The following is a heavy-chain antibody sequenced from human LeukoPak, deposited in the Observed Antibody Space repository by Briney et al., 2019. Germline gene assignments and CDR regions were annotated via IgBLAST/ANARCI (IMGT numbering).Heavy chain of an antibody. V-gene: IGHV4-38-2*02. CDR3: ASLQVYSGSYYC. Sequence: PSETLSLTCTVSGYSISSGYYWGWIRQPPGKGLEWIGSIYHSGSTYYNPSLKSRVTISVDTSKNQFSLKLSSVTAADTAVYYCASLQVYSGSYYCWGQGTLVTVSS. CDR1: GYSISSGYY. CDR2: IYHSGST. D-gene: IGHD1-26*01. J-gene: IGHJ4*02.